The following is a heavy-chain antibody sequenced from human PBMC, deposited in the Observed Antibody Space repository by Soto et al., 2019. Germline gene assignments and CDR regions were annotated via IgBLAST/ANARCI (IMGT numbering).Heavy chain of an antibody. J-gene: IGHJ6*02. Sequence: SESLSLTCTVSGGSISSGDYYWSWIRQPPGKGLEWIGYIYYSGSTYYNPSLKSRVTISVDTAKNQFSLKLSSVTAADTAVYYCASGGGYYAFWSGYRPYGMDVWGHGTTVTVSS. CDR1: GGSISSGDYY. CDR2: IYYSGST. V-gene: IGHV4-30-4*01. D-gene: IGHD3-3*01. CDR3: ASGGGYYAFWSGYRPYGMDV.